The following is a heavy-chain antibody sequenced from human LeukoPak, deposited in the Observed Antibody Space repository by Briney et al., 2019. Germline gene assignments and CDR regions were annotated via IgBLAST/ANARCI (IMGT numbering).Heavy chain of an antibody. J-gene: IGHJ6*02. CDR1: GFTFSSYG. V-gene: IGHV3-30*18. CDR3: AKDHSDYWNEAGGMDV. Sequence: PGGSLRLSCAASGFTFSSYGMHWVRQAPGKGLEWVAVISYDGSNKYYADSVKGRFTISRDNSKNTLYLQMNSLRAEDTAVYYCAKDHSDYWNEAGGMDVWGQGTTVTVSS. CDR2: ISYDGSNK. D-gene: IGHD1-1*01.